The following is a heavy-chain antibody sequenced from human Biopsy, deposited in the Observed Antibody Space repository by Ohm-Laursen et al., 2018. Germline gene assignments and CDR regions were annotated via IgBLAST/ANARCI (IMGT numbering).Heavy chain of an antibody. CDR2: FAPENGKT. J-gene: IGHJ4*02. D-gene: IGHD1-1*01. CDR1: GYPLTELS. Sequence: ASSVTVSCPVSGYPLTELSMHWVRQAPGPGLAWMVGFAPENGKTVYAQNFQARVSMTEDTATDTAYMELRSLRSEDTAVYYCAADINVWNVNYWGQGTQVTVSS. CDR3: AADINVWNVNY. V-gene: IGHV1-24*01.